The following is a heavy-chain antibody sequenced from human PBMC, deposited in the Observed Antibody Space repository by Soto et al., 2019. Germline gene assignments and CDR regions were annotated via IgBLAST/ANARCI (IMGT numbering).Heavy chain of an antibody. J-gene: IGHJ4*02. V-gene: IGHV1-18*01. D-gene: IGHD6-13*01. CDR2: ISAYNGNT. Sequence: ASVKVSCKASGYTFTSYGISWVRQAPGQGLEWMGWISAYNGNTNYAQKLQGRVTMTTDTSTSTAYMELRSLRSDDTAVYYCARAAAGIAEVADSFDYWGQGTLVTVSS. CDR1: GYTFTSYG. CDR3: ARAAAGIAEVADSFDY.